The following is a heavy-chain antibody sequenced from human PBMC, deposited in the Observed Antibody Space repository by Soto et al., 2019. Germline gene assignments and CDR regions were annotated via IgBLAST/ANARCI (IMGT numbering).Heavy chain of an antibody. CDR1: GFILSDCA. CDR2: ISSSSSVI. D-gene: IGHD7-27*01. Sequence: EVQLVESGGGLVQPGGSLRLSCATSGFILSDCAMNWVRQAPGKGLAWVSYISSSSSVIDYADSVKGRFTVCRDNARNSLYLQMNSLRAEDTAVYYCARDLSWGSNWYYDMDCWGKGTTVTVSS. J-gene: IGHJ6*03. V-gene: IGHV3-48*01. CDR3: ARDLSWGSNWYYDMDC.